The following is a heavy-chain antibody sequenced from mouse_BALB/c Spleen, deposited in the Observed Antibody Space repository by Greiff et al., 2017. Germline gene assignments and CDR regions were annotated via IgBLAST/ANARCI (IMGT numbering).Heavy chain of an antibody. V-gene: IGHV5-6-5*01. D-gene: IGHD1-2*01. CDR1: GFTFSSYA. CDR2: ISSGGST. J-gene: IGHJ4*01. CDR3: ARDYGYLMDY. Sequence: EVMLVESGGGLVKPGGSLKLSCAASGFTFSSYAMSWVRQTPEKRLEWVASISSGGSTYYPDSVKGRFTISRDNARNILYLQMSSLRSEDTAMYYCARDYGYLMDYWGQGTSVTVSS.